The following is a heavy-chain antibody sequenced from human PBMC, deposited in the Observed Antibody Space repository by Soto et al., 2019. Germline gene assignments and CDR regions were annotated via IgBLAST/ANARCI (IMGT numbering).Heavy chain of an antibody. D-gene: IGHD6-19*01. CDR3: ASSPRGISSGWYKDYYYYYMDV. CDR2: IYYSGST. Sequence: SETLSLTCTVSGGSISSYYWSWIRQPPGKGLEWIGYIYYSGSTNYNPSLKSRVTISVDTSKNQFSLKLSSVTAADTAVYYCASSPRGISSGWYKDYYYYYMDVWGKGTTVTVSS. CDR1: GGSISSYY. J-gene: IGHJ6*03. V-gene: IGHV4-59*01.